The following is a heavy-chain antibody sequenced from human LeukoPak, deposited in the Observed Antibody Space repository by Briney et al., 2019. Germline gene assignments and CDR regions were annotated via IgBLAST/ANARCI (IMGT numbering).Heavy chain of an antibody. CDR3: ARGGYYGSGNDFRFDP. Sequence: PSETLSLTCTVSGGSISSDGYYWAWVRQPPGKGLEWIGYIYYSGSTNYKPSLKSRVTISVDTSKNQFSLKLSSVTAADTAVYYCARGGYYGSGNDFRFDPWGQGTLVTVSS. D-gene: IGHD3-10*01. CDR2: IYYSGST. CDR1: GGSISSDGYY. J-gene: IGHJ5*02. V-gene: IGHV4-61*08.